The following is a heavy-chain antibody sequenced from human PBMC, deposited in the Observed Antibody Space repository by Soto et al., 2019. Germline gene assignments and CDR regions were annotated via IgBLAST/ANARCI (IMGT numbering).Heavy chain of an antibody. D-gene: IGHD4-17*01. V-gene: IGHV3-30*18. Sequence: QVQLVESGGGVVQPGRSLRLSCAASGFTFSSYGMHWVRQAPGKGLEWVAVISYDGSNKYYADSVKGRFTISRDNSKNTLYLQMNRLRAEDTAVYYCAKDRDYGDYEDYFDYWGQGTLVTVSS. CDR2: ISYDGSNK. J-gene: IGHJ4*02. CDR3: AKDRDYGDYEDYFDY. CDR1: GFTFSSYG.